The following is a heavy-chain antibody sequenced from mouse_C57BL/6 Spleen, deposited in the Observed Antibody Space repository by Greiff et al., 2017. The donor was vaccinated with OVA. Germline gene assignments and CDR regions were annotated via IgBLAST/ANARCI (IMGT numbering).Heavy chain of an antibody. CDR1: GYTFTSYW. CDR3: ARAGSTLFDY. V-gene: IGHV1-69*01. CDR2: IDPSDSYT. Sequence: VQLQQPGAELVMPGASVKLSCKASGYTFTSYWMHWVKQRPGQGLEWIGEIDPSDSYTNYNQKFKGKSTLTVDKSSSTAYMQLSSLTSEDSAVYYCARAGSTLFDYWGQGTTLTVSS. J-gene: IGHJ2*01. D-gene: IGHD6-1*01.